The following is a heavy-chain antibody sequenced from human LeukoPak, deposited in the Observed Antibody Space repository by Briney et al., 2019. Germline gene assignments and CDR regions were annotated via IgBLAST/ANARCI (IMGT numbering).Heavy chain of an antibody. CDR2: FYTSGST. D-gene: IGHD5-24*01. Sequence: PSETLSPTCTVSGGSISSYYWSWIRQPAGKGLEWIGRFYTSGSTNYNPSLKSRVTMSVDTSKNQFSLKLSSVTAADTAVYYCARVDGYNQVGFDPWGQGTLVTVSS. J-gene: IGHJ5*02. V-gene: IGHV4-4*07. CDR1: GGSISSYY. CDR3: ARVDGYNQVGFDP.